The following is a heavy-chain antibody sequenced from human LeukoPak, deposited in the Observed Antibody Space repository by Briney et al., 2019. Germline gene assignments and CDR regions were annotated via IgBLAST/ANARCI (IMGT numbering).Heavy chain of an antibody. CDR3: ASNAGGYSSSWYIFGPTSRDWFDP. D-gene: IGHD6-13*01. Sequence: ASVKVSCKASGYTFTSYDINWVRQATGQGLEWMGWMNPNSGNTGYAQKFQDRVTMTRNTSISTAYMELSSLRSEDTAVYYCASNAGGYSSSWYIFGPTSRDWFDPWGQGTLVTVSS. CDR2: MNPNSGNT. CDR1: GYTFTSYD. J-gene: IGHJ5*02. V-gene: IGHV1-8*01.